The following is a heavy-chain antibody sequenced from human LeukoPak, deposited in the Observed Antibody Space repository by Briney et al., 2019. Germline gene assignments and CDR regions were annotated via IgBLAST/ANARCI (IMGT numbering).Heavy chain of an antibody. CDR3: ARSRAAGSLYGY. CDR2: ISYDGSNK. V-gene: IGHV3-30*19. CDR1: GFTFSNFG. Sequence: GGSLRLSCAASGFTFSNFGIHWVRQAPGKGLEWVVVISYDGSNKDYADSVKGRFTISRDNSKNMLYLQMSSLRVEDTGVYYCARSRAAGSLYGYWGQGTLVTVSS. J-gene: IGHJ4*02. D-gene: IGHD6-13*01.